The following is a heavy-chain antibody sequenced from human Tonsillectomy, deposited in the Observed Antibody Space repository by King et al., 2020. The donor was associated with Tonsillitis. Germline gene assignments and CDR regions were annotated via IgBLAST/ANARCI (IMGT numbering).Heavy chain of an antibody. CDR1: GFSFRNYG. D-gene: IGHD6-13*01. Sequence: HVQLVESGGGVVQPGRSLRLSCAASGFSFRNYGIHWVRQAPGKGLEWVAIIPYDGSNKYYADSVKGRFTVSRDNSKNTLYLQMNSLRVEDTAVYYCAKEIAAAGESYYSYGMDVWGQGTAVTVSS. V-gene: IGHV3-30*18. J-gene: IGHJ6*02. CDR3: AKEIAAAGESYYSYGMDV. CDR2: IPYDGSNK.